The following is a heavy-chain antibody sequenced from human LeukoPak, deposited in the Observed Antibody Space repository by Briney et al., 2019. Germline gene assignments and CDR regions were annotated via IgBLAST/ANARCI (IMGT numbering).Heavy chain of an antibody. CDR3: ARDYAGNYHFDY. J-gene: IGHJ4*02. CDR1: GGSISSYY. D-gene: IGHD1-14*01. V-gene: IGHV4-59*01. Sequence: SETLSLTCTVSGGSISSYYWSWIRQPPGKGLEWIGYIYYSGSTNYNPSLKSRVTISVDTSKNQFSLKLSSVTAADTAVYYCARDYAGNYHFDYWGQGTLVTVSS. CDR2: IYYSGST.